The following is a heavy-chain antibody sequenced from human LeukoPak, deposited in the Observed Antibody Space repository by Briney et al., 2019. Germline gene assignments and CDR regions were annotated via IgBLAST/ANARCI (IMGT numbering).Heavy chain of an antibody. CDR3: TTARVGY. CDR1: GFTFSSYN. J-gene: IGHJ4*02. Sequence: GGSLRLSCAASGFTFSSYNMNWVRQAPGKGLEWVASISSSSNYIYYVDSVKGRFTISRDNAKNSLYLQMNSLKSEDTAVYYCTTARVGYWGQGTLVTVSS. CDR2: ISSSSNYI. V-gene: IGHV3-21*03.